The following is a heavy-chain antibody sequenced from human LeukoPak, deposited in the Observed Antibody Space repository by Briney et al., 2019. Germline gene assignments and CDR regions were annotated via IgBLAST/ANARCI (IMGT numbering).Heavy chain of an antibody. Sequence: GGSLRLSCAASGFTFSSYGMSWVRQAPGKGLEWVSAISGSGGSTYYADSVKGRFTISRDNSKNTLYLQMNSLRAEDTAVYYCAKDSEQSIMITFGGVIGFDYWGQGTLVTVSS. V-gene: IGHV3-23*01. CDR1: GFTFSSYG. CDR3: AKDSEQSIMITFGGVIGFDY. D-gene: IGHD3-16*02. CDR2: ISGSGGST. J-gene: IGHJ4*02.